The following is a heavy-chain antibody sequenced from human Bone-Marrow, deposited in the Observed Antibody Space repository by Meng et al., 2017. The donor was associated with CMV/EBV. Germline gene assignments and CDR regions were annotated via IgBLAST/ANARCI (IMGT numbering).Heavy chain of an antibody. CDR1: GYTFTGYY. CDR2: INPNSGGT. CDR3: ARRASDSSGYYPLNWFDP. D-gene: IGHD3-22*01. J-gene: IGHJ5*02. V-gene: IGHV1-2*02. Sequence: ASVKVSCKASGYTFTGYYMHWVRQAPGQGLEWMGWINPNSGGTNYAQKFQGRVTMTRDTSISTAYMELSRLRSEDTAVYYCARRASDSSGYYPLNWFDPWGQGTLVTV.